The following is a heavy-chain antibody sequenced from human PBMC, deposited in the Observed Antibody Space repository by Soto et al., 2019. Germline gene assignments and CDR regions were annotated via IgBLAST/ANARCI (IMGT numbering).Heavy chain of an antibody. CDR1: GFSFSTYN. Sequence: GGSLRLSCAASGFSFSTYNMDWVRQAPGKGPEWIAYISTTSFTIYYADSVKGRFTISRDNDRNSLYLEMNSLRDEDTAVYYRARDRCYDGTCYSASDSWGQGTLVTVSS. D-gene: IGHD2-15*01. CDR2: ISTTSFTI. J-gene: IGHJ5*01. CDR3: ARDRCYDGTCYSASDS. V-gene: IGHV3-48*02.